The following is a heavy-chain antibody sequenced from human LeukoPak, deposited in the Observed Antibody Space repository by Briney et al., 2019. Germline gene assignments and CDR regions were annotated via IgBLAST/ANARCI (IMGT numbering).Heavy chain of an antibody. D-gene: IGHD3-10*01. CDR3: ASSMVSDAFDI. CDR2: ISWNSGSI. V-gene: IGHV3-9*01. CDR1: GFTFDDYA. Sequence: GGSLRLSCAASGFTFDDYAMHWVRQAPGKGLEWVSGISWNSGSIGYADSVKGRFTISRDNAKNSLYLQMNSLRAEDTALYYCASSMVSDAFDIWGQGTMVTVSS. J-gene: IGHJ3*02.